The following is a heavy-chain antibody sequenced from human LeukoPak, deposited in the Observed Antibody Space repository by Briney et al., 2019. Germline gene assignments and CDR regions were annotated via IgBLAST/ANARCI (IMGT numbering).Heavy chain of an antibody. Sequence: GGSLRLSCAASGFTFSSYWMHWVRQAPGKGLVWVSRINTDGSETSSADSVKGRFTISRDNAKNTLYLQMNSLRAEDTAVYYCARWGSSALGYWGQGTLVTVSS. J-gene: IGHJ4*02. CDR1: GFTFSSYW. D-gene: IGHD6-19*01. CDR3: ARWGSSALGY. CDR2: INTDGSET. V-gene: IGHV3-74*01.